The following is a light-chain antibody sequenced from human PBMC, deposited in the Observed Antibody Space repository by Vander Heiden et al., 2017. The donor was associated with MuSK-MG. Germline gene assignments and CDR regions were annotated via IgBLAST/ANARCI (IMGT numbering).Light chain of an antibody. Sequence: DIQMTQSPSSVSASVGGSVSITCRASQGVGNWLAWYQQKLGKAPQLLIYAVSSLQSGVPSRFSGSGSGTDFTLTISSLQPEDIATYYCQQANSFPLTFGGGTEVQIK. J-gene: IGKJ4*01. CDR1: QGVGNW. CDR3: QQANSFPLT. V-gene: IGKV1-12*01. CDR2: AVS.